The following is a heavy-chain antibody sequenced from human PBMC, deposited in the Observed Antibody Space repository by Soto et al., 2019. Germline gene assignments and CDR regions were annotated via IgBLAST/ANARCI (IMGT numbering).Heavy chain of an antibody. CDR3: AKRMGSSGYYYFDY. CDR2: ISYDGSNK. CDR1: GFTFSSYG. J-gene: IGHJ4*02. V-gene: IGHV3-30*18. D-gene: IGHD3-22*01. Sequence: GGSLRLSCAASGFTFSSYGMHWVRQAPGKGLEWVAVISYDGSNKYYADSVKGRFTISRDNSKNTLYLQMNSLRAEDTAVYYCAKRMGSSGYYYFDYWGQGTLVTVSS.